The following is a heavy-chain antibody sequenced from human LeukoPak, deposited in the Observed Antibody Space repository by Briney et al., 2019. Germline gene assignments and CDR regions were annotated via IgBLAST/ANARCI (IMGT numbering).Heavy chain of an antibody. Sequence: ASVNVSCKVSGYTLTELSMHWVRQAPGKGLEWMGGFDPEDGETIYAQKFQGRVTMTEDTSTDTAYMELSSLRSEDTAVYYCATEDCTNGVCNRGWFDPWGQGTLVTVSS. CDR2: FDPEDGET. D-gene: IGHD2-8*01. CDR1: GYTLTELS. J-gene: IGHJ5*02. CDR3: ATEDCTNGVCNRGWFDP. V-gene: IGHV1-24*01.